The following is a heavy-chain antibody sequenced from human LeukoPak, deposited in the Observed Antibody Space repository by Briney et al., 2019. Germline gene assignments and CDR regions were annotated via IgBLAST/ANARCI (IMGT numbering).Heavy chain of an antibody. Sequence: GESLKISCKGSGYNFTIYWIGWVRQMPGKGLEWMGIIYPGDSNTRYSPSFQGQVTISADESISTAYLQWSSLKASDTAMYYCARHDFGDYVYFWGQGTLVTVSS. J-gene: IGHJ4*02. D-gene: IGHD4-17*01. V-gene: IGHV5-51*01. CDR3: ARHDFGDYVYF. CDR2: IYPGDSNT. CDR1: GYNFTIYW.